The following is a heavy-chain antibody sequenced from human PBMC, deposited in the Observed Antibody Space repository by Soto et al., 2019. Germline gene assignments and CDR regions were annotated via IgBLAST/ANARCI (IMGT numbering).Heavy chain of an antibody. J-gene: IGHJ4*02. CDR1: GFSSSSYS. CDR3: AKKVNSCSGSQFFDY. V-gene: IGHV3-23*01. D-gene: IGHD3-10*02. CDR2: FRSGGDANTT. Sequence: PVGSLSLSSAPSGFSSSSYSMSWVRQAAGRGLEWVSCFRSGGDANTTYYAPSVRRRFTISSDNSKITLFLQMNSLRAEDTAISYCAKKVNSCSGSQFFDYWVQGTLVTVSS.